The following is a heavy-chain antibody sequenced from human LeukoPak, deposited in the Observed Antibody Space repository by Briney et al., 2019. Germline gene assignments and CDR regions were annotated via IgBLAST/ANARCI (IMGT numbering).Heavy chain of an antibody. D-gene: IGHD3-3*01. Sequence: SETLSLTCTVSGVSISSYYWSWIRQPPGKGLEWIGYIYYSGSTNYNPSLESRVTISVDTSKNQFSLRLSSVTAADTAVYFCASKSERFLETGAFDIWAQGTMVTVSS. CDR1: GVSISSYY. J-gene: IGHJ3*02. CDR2: IYYSGST. V-gene: IGHV4-59*01. CDR3: ASKSERFLETGAFDI.